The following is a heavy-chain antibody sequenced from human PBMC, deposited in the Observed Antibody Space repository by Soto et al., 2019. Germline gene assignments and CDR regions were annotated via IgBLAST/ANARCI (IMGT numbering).Heavy chain of an antibody. CDR1: GGSISSYY. CDR2: IYYSGST. V-gene: IGHV4-59*01. D-gene: IGHD6-19*01. Sequence: PSETLSLTCTVSGGSISSYYWSWIRQPPGKGLEWIGYIYYSGSTNYNPSLKSRVTISVDTSKNQFSLKLSSVTAAYTAVYYCVRGPLKYSSGLYVVTNWGQGTLVTVSS. CDR3: VRGPLKYSSGLYVVTN. J-gene: IGHJ4*02.